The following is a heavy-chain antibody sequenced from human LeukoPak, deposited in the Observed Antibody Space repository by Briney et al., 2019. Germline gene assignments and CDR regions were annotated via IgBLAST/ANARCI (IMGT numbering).Heavy chain of an antibody. CDR2: IYTSGST. V-gene: IGHV4-4*07. CDR1: GGSISSYY. D-gene: IGHD3-22*01. J-gene: IGHJ4*02. CDR3: ARLGDSSGYYAFDY. Sequence: PSETLSLTCTVSGGSISSYYWSWIRQPAGKGLEWIGRIYTSGSTNYNPSLKSRVTISVDKSKNHFSLKLSSVTAADTAVYYCARLGDSSGYYAFDYWGQGTLVTVSS.